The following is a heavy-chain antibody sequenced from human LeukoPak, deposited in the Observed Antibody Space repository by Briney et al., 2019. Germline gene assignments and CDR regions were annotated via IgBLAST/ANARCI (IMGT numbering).Heavy chain of an antibody. Sequence: GGSLRLSCAASGFTFSSYAMNWVRQAPGKGLEWVSTISGSGGSTYSADSVKGRFTISRDNFKNTLYLRMKSLRADDTAIYYCAKDFVVVPGNVNYFDSWGQGTLVTVSS. CDR3: AKDFVVVPGNVNYFDS. J-gene: IGHJ4*02. CDR2: ISGSGGST. D-gene: IGHD2-21*02. CDR1: GFTFSSYA. V-gene: IGHV3-23*01.